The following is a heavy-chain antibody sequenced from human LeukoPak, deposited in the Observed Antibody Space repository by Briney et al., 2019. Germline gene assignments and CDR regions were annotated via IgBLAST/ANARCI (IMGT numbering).Heavy chain of an antibody. CDR3: TWVATIFTVDY. CDR1: GLTFSEAR. Sequence: GGPLRLSCVLSGLTFSEARMSWVRQAPGKGVEWVGRIRNDRIPHYAAPVQGRFSISRDNSKNTFYLQMNSLRTEDTGMYFCTWVATIFTVDYWGQGTLVTVSS. CDR2: IRNDRIP. V-gene: IGHV3-15*01. D-gene: IGHD5-12*01. J-gene: IGHJ4*02.